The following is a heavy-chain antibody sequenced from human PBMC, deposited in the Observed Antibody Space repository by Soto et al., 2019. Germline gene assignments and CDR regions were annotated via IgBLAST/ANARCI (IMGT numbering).Heavy chain of an antibody. D-gene: IGHD3-22*01. V-gene: IGHV1-46*01. J-gene: IGHJ6*02. CDR1: GYAFTSYY. CDR3: ARLDSSGYSYYYGMDF. Sequence: ASVKVSCKASGYAFTSYYMHWVRQAPGQGLEWMGMINPSGGRTSYAQKFQGRVTMTRDTSTSTVYMELSSLRSEDTAVYYCARLDSSGYSYYYGMDFWGQGTTVTVSS. CDR2: INPSGGRT.